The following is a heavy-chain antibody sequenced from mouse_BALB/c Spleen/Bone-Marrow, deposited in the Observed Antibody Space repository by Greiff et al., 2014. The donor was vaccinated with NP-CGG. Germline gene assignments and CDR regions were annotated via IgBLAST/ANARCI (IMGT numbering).Heavy chain of an antibody. CDR2: IRNKANGYTT. D-gene: IGHD5-1*01. J-gene: IGHJ2*01. CDR3: ARDYSGYFDF. V-gene: IGHV7-3*02. CDR1: GFTSTDYF. Sequence: DVQLQESGGGLVQPGGSLRLSCTTSGFTSTDYFMTWVRQPPGKALEWLGFIRNKANGYTTEYNPSVKGRFTISRDTSQGILYLQMNTLRAEDSAIYFCARDYSGYFDFWGQGTTLTVSS.